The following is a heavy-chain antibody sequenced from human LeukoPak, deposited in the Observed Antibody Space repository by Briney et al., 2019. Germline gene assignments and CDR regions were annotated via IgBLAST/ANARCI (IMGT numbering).Heavy chain of an antibody. CDR3: ARYTVVKSGEYFQH. Sequence: PSETLSLTCTVSGGSISSYYWSWIRQPPGKGLEWIGEIYHSGSTNYNPSLKSRVTISVDKSRNQFSLKLSSVTAADTAVYYCARYTVVKSGEYFQHWGQGTLVTVSS. CDR1: GGSISSYY. CDR2: IYHSGST. D-gene: IGHD4-23*01. V-gene: IGHV4-59*12. J-gene: IGHJ1*01.